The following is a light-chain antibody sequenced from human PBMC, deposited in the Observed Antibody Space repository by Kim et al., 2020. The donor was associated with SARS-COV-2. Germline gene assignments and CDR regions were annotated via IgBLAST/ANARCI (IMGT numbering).Light chain of an antibody. J-gene: IGKJ2*01. CDR1: QSVSSY. V-gene: IGKV3-11*01. Sequence: EIVLTQSPATLSLSPGGRATLSCRASQSVSSYLAWYQQKPGQAPRLLIYDASNRATGIPARFSGSGSGTDFTLTISSLEPEDFAVYYCKQRSNWPRTFGQGTKLEI. CDR3: KQRSNWPRT. CDR2: DAS.